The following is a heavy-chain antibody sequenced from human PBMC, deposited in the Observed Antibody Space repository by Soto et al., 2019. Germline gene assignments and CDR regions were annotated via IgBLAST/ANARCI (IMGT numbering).Heavy chain of an antibody. CDR3: ARDRTTYDFWSGYYYYGMDV. CDR1: GFTFSSYA. CDR2: ISYDGSNK. Sequence: PGGSLRLSCAASGFTFSSYAMHWVRQAPGKGLEWVAVISYDGSNKYYADSVKGRFTISRDNSENTLYLQMNSLRAEDTAVYYCARDRTTYDFWSGYYYYGMDVWGQGTTVTVSS. V-gene: IGHV3-30-3*01. D-gene: IGHD3-3*01. J-gene: IGHJ6*02.